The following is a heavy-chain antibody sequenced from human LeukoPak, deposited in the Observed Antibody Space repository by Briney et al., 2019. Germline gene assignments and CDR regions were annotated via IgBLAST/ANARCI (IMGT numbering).Heavy chain of an antibody. CDR1: GGSFSGYY. J-gene: IGHJ4*02. Sequence: PSETLSLTCAVYGGSFSGYYWSWIRQAPGKGLEWIGEINHSGSTNYNPSLKSRVTISVDTSKNQFSLKLSSVTAADTAVYYCARGRVLLWFGNKAYYFDYWGQGTLVTVSS. V-gene: IGHV4-34*01. CDR3: ARGRVLLWFGNKAYYFDY. CDR2: INHSGST. D-gene: IGHD3-10*01.